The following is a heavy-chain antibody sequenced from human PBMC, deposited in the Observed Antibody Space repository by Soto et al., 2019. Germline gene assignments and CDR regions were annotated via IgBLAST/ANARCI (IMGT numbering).Heavy chain of an antibody. CDR3: AKESRRLRFDY. J-gene: IGHJ4*02. CDR2: TTGSGGTT. V-gene: IGHV3-23*01. D-gene: IGHD2-21*01. Sequence: EVQLLESGGGLVQPGESLRLSCAASGLTFSTYAMSWVRQAPGKGLEWVSATTGSGGTTYYADSVKGRCTISRDNPNNPLYLQMNSLSAEDTAVYYCAKESRRLRFDYWGQGTLLTVSS. CDR1: GLTFSTYA.